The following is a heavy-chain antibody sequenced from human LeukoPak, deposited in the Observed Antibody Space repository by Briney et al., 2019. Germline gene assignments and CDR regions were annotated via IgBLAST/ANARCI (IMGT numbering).Heavy chain of an antibody. Sequence: SETLSLTCTVPGGSITTSSYYWGWLRQPPGKGLEWIGIIYYSGSTYYNPSLKGRVTISVDTSKNQFSLKLSSVTAADTAVYYCARAFRARYFDLWGRGTLVTVSS. J-gene: IGHJ2*01. V-gene: IGHV4-39*01. D-gene: IGHD2/OR15-2a*01. CDR2: IYYSGST. CDR3: ARAFRARYFDL. CDR1: GGSITTSSYY.